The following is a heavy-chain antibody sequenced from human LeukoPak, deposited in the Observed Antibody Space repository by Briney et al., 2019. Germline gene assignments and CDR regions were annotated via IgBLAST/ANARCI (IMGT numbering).Heavy chain of an antibody. Sequence: GGSLRLSCAASGFTFSSYEMNWVRQAPGKGLEWVSYITSSGSTIYYADSVKGRFTISRDNAKNTLYLEMNSLRAEDTAVYYCASFFLGSWYFDLWGRGTLVTVSS. V-gene: IGHV3-48*03. J-gene: IGHJ2*01. CDR1: GFTFSSYE. CDR3: ASFFLGSWYFDL. D-gene: IGHD7-27*01. CDR2: ITSSGSTI.